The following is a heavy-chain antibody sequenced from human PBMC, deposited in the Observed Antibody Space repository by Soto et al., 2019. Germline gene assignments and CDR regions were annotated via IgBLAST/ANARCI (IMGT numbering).Heavy chain of an antibody. CDR2: VSKSDYT. Sequence: KPGGSLRLSCSVSGFTFNNYGINWVRQAPGRGLEWVSSVSKSDYTYYSDSVKGRFTISRDNAKNSVSPQMNSLRVEDTAVYYCAREDSIIIPAVSDFWGQGTLVTVSS. CDR1: GFTFNNYG. J-gene: IGHJ4*02. V-gene: IGHV3-21*01. CDR3: AREDSIIIPAVSDF. D-gene: IGHD3-22*01.